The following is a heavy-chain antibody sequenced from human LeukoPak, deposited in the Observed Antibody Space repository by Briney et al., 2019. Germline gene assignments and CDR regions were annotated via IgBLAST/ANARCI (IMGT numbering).Heavy chain of an antibody. CDR2: IRYDGSNT. Sequence: GGSLRLSCAASGFTFNNYGMHWVRQAPGKGLEWLAFIRYDGSNTYYADSVKGRFTVSRDDSKNTLYLQMNSLRGDDTAVYYCASPGGSHNNWFDPWGQGTLVTVSS. J-gene: IGHJ5*02. D-gene: IGHD2-15*01. CDR1: GFTFNNYG. V-gene: IGHV3-30*02. CDR3: ASPGGSHNNWFDP.